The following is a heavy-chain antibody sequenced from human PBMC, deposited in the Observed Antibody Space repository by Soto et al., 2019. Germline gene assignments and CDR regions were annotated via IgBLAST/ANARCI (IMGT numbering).Heavy chain of an antibody. D-gene: IGHD3-16*02. CDR1: GFTFSSYW. Sequence: GSLRLSCAASGFTFSSYWMSWIRQAPGKGLEWVANIKRDGSEKYYVDSVKGRFTISRDNAKNSLYLQMNSLRAEDTAVYFCARDMGLLSYDHVWGGYCSTHDYWGQGTLVTVSS. CDR2: IKRDGSEK. CDR3: ARDMGLLSYDHVWGGYCSTHDY. J-gene: IGHJ4*02. V-gene: IGHV3-7*01.